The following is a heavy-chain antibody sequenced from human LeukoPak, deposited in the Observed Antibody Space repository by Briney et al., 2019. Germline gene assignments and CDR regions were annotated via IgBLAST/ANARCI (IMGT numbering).Heavy chain of an antibody. Sequence: GGSLRLSCAASGLTFYDQAMNWVRQAPGKGLEWVSYISSSGSTIYYADSVKGRFTISRDNAKNSLYLQMNSLRAEDTAVYYCASGSGYCSSTSCVPPFDYWGQGTLVTVSS. D-gene: IGHD2-2*01. J-gene: IGHJ4*02. CDR3: ASGSGYCSSTSCVPPFDY. CDR2: ISSSGSTI. V-gene: IGHV3-48*03. CDR1: GLTFYDQA.